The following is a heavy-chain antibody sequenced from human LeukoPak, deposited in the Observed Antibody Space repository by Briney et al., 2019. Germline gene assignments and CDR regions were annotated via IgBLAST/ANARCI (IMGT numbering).Heavy chain of an antibody. J-gene: IGHJ5*02. V-gene: IGHV3-9*01. CDR3: AKGSSGYYNWFDP. D-gene: IGHD3-22*01. CDR2: ISWNSGSI. CDR1: GFTFDDYA. Sequence: GRSLRLSCAASGFTFDDYAMRWVRQAPRKGLEWVSGISWNSGSIGYADSVKGRFTISRDNAKNSLYLQMNSLRAEDTALYYCAKGSSGYYNWFDPWGQGTLVTVSS.